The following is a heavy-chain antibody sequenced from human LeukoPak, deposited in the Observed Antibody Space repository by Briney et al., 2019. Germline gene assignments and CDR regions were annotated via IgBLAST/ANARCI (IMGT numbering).Heavy chain of an antibody. CDR3: ARLGPGDSSSSIDY. V-gene: IGHV4-31*03. CDR2: IYYSGST. J-gene: IGHJ4*02. CDR1: GGSISSGGYY. Sequence: SETLSLTCTVSGGSISSGGYYWSWIRQHPGKGLEWIGYIYYSGSTYYNPSLKSRVTISVDTSKNQFSLKLISVTAADTAVYYCARLGPGDSSSSIDYWGQGTLVTVSS. D-gene: IGHD6-6*01.